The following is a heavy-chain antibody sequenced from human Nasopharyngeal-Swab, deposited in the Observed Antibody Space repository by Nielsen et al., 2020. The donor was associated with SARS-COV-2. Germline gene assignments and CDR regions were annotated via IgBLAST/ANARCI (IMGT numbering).Heavy chain of an antibody. J-gene: IGHJ4*02. CDR2: IYIGGSA. V-gene: IGHV3-53*01. Sequence: GESLKISCAASGFTVSGSHMSWVRQAPGKGLEWVSVIYIGGSAFYTESVKGRFTISRDNSKNTLYLQMDSLRAEDTAVYYCAKAYSSGWYYFDYWGQGTLVTVSS. CDR3: AKAYSSGWYYFDY. CDR1: GFTVSGSH. D-gene: IGHD6-19*01.